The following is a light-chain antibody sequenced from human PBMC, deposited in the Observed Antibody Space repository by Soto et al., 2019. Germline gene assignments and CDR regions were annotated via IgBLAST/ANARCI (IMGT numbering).Light chain of an antibody. J-gene: IGLJ2*01. CDR3: QSYDKSLSGSV. CDR1: SSNIGAGYD. CDR2: GNN. Sequence: QAVVTQPPSVSGAPGQRVTISCTGSSSNIGAGYDVHWYQQVPGTAPKLLIYGNNNRPSGVPDRFSGSKSGTSASLAITGLQGGDEADYYCQSYDKSLSGSVFGGGTKVTVL. V-gene: IGLV1-40*01.